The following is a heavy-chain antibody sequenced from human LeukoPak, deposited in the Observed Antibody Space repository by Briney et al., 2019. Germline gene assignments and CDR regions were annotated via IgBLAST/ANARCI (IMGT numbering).Heavy chain of an antibody. Sequence: PGGSLRLSCAASGFTFSDYYMSWIRQAPGKGLEWVSYISSSGSTIYYADSVKGRFTISRDNAKNSLYLQMNSLRAEDTAVYYCAGEDSPRLIPFDYWGQGTLVTVSS. CDR2: ISSSGSTI. D-gene: IGHD3-22*01. CDR1: GFTFSDYY. CDR3: AGEDSPRLIPFDY. J-gene: IGHJ4*02. V-gene: IGHV3-11*04.